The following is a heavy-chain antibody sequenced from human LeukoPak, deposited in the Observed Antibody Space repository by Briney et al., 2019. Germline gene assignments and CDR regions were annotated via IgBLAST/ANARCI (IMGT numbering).Heavy chain of an antibody. Sequence: SETLSLTCAVYGGSFSGYYWSWIRQPPGKGLEWIGEINHSGSTNYNPPLKSRVTISVDTSKNQFSLKLSSVTAADTAVYYCARGYYDFWSGYSYGMDVWGQGTTVTVSS. J-gene: IGHJ6*02. D-gene: IGHD3-3*01. CDR3: ARGYYDFWSGYSYGMDV. CDR1: GGSFSGYY. V-gene: IGHV4-34*01. CDR2: INHSGST.